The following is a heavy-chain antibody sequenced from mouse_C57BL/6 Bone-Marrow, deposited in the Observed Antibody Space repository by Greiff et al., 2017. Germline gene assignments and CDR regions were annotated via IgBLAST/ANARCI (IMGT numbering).Heavy chain of an antibody. V-gene: IGHV1-54*01. J-gene: IGHJ2*01. CDR3: ARWGYGSLVLFDY. CDR2: INPGSGGT. CDR1: GYAFTNYL. Sequence: QVQLKESGAELVRPGTSVKVSCKASGYAFTNYLIEWVKQRPGQGLAWIGVINPGSGGTKYNEKFKGKATLTADKSSSTAYMQLSSLTSEDSAVYFCARWGYGSLVLFDYWGQGTTLTVSS. D-gene: IGHD1-1*01.